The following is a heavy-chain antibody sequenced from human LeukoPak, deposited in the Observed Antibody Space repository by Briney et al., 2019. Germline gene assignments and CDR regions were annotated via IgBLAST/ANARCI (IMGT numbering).Heavy chain of an antibody. CDR1: GFTFSSYA. V-gene: IGHV3-23*01. D-gene: IGHD2-2*01. CDR2: ISGSGGST. CDR3: AKDGGSVVSADTFDY. Sequence: GGSLRLSCAASGFTFSSYAMSWVRQAPGKGLERVSAISGSGGSTYYADSVKGRFTISRDNSKNTLYLQMNSLRAEDTAVYYCAKDGGSVVSADTFDYWGQGTLVTVSS. J-gene: IGHJ4*02.